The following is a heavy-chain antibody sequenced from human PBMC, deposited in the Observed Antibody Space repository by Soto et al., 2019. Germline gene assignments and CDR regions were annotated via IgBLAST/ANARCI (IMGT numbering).Heavy chain of an antibody. V-gene: IGHV1-18*04. CDR3: ARSLKLGSPVRYYGMDV. CDR1: GYTFTSYG. Sequence: GASVKVSCKASGYTFTSYGISWVRQAPGQGLEWMGWISAYNGNTNYAQKPQGRVTMTTDTSTSTAYMELRSLRSDDTAVYYCARSLKLGSPVRYYGMDVWGQGTTVTVSS. J-gene: IGHJ6*02. CDR2: ISAYNGNT. D-gene: IGHD7-27*01.